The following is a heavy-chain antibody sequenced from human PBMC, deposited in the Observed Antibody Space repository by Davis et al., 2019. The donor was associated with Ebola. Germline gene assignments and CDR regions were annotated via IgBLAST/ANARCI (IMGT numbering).Heavy chain of an antibody. J-gene: IGHJ6*02. CDR1: GFTFSSYA. CDR2: ISGSGGST. V-gene: IGHV3-23*01. CDR3: ARGAPPTYYYYGVDL. Sequence: GESLKISCAASGFTFSSYAMSWVRQAPGKGLEWVSAISGSGGSTYYADSVKGRFTISRDNSKNTLYLQMNSLRGEDTAVYHCARGAPPTYYYYGVDLWGQGTTVTVSS.